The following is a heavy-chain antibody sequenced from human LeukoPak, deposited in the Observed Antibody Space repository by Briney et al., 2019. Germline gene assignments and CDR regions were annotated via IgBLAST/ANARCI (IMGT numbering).Heavy chain of an antibody. CDR2: IKQEGSAR. D-gene: IGHD4-17*01. V-gene: IGHV3-7*01. Sequence: GGSLRLSCVASGFSFSSYWMSWVRQTPGKGLEWVANIKQEGSARYYVDSVTGRFTISRDNAMNSLYLQMNSLRVEDTAVYYCARAGPYGDYASHYHMDVWGKGTTVTVSS. CDR3: ARAGPYGDYASHYHMDV. J-gene: IGHJ6*03. CDR1: GFSFSSYW.